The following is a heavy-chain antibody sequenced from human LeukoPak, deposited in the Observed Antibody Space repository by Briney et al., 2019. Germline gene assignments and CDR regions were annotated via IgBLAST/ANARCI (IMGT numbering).Heavy chain of an antibody. D-gene: IGHD2/OR15-2a*01. CDR2: ISNAVTST. V-gene: IGHV3-23*01. CDR1: GFTLASFA. Sequence: PGGSLRLSCVASGFTLASFAMTWVRQAPGKGPECISSISNAVTSTLYADSVKDRFTISRDNSKNTLYLQMNSLRDEDTAIYCCARAGPFFLDKWGQGAQVTVSP. CDR3: ARAGPFFLDK. J-gene: IGHJ4*02.